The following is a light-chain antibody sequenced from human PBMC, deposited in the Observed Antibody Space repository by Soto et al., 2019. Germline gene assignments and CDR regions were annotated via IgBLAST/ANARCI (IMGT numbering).Light chain of an antibody. CDR3: SSYTNSNTLV. CDR1: SSDVGGYNY. Sequence: QSALTQPASVSGSPGQSITISCTGTSSDVGGYNYVSWYQQHPGKAPKLMIYEVSNRPSGVSNRFSGSKSGNTASLTISGLQAEDEADDHCSSYTNSNTLVFGGGTKLTVL. CDR2: EVS. V-gene: IGLV2-14*01. J-gene: IGLJ2*01.